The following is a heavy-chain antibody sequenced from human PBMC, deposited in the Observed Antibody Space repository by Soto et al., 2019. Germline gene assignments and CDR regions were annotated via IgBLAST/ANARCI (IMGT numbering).Heavy chain of an antibody. CDR3: ARARRREYYGSWSYYNRANWFDP. Sequence: QVQLQQWGAGLLKPSETLSLTCAVYGGSFSGYYWSWIRQPPGKGLEWIGEINHSGSTNYNPSLKRRVTISGDTSKNPFSLKRSSGTAADTAVYYCARARRREYYGSWSYYNRANWFDPWGQGTLDTDSS. V-gene: IGHV4-34*01. CDR2: INHSGST. D-gene: IGHD3-10*01. J-gene: IGHJ5*02. CDR1: GGSFSGYY.